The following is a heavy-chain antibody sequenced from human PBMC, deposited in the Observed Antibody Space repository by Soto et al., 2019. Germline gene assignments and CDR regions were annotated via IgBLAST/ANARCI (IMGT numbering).Heavy chain of an antibody. Sequence: EVHLLESGGGLVQPGESLRLSCVASGLGFRSFGLSWVRQAPGKGLEWASIISGSGDAKYYADSVKGRFTISRDNSKNTMYLQMDSLRAEDTAVYYCAKDFDSDETSHGPNDYWGQGTLVTVSS. J-gene: IGHJ4*02. CDR1: GLGFRSFG. CDR3: AKDFDSDETSHGPNDY. V-gene: IGHV3-23*01. CDR2: ISGSGDAK. D-gene: IGHD3-22*01.